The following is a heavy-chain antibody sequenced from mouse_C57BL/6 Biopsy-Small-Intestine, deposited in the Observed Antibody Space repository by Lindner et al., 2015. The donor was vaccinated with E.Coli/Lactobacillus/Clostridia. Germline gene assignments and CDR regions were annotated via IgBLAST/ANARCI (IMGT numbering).Heavy chain of an antibody. CDR2: IYPRSGNT. J-gene: IGHJ4*01. CDR1: GYTFTSCG. Sequence: VQLQESGAELARPGASVKLSCKASGYTFTSCGISWVKQRTGQGLEWIGEIYPRSGNTYYNEKFKGKATLTADKSSSTANMELRSLTSEDSAVYFCARGGAYYSHYDAMDYWGQGTSVTVSS. D-gene: IGHD2-12*01. V-gene: IGHV1-81*01. CDR3: ARGGAYYSHYDAMDY.